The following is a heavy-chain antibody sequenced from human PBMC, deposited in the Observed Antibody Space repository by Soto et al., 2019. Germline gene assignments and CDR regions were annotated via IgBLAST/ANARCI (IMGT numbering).Heavy chain of an antibody. V-gene: IGHV3-23*01. D-gene: IGHD2-2*01. CDR3: SKRPASIITFDY. CDR1: GFTFSNYA. CDR2: ISGNGGST. Sequence: EVQLLDSGGGLVQPGGSLRLSCAASGFTFSNYAISCVLPAPGKGLEWVSTISGNGGSTYYADSVKGRFTISRDNSKNILFLQINSLRDDDSAVYYCSKRPASIITFDYWGQGTPVTVSS. J-gene: IGHJ4*02.